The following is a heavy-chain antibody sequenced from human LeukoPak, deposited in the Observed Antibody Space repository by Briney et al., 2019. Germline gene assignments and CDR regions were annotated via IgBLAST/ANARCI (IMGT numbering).Heavy chain of an antibody. Sequence: GGSLRLSCAASGFSLRTFAMSWIRQAPGKGLEWVSAISSSGDNTYYADSVRGRFTISRDNSKNTVYLQMNSLRAEDTAVYYCANSNTYYYDSGGSFDFWGQGTLVTVSS. CDR3: ANSNTYYYDSGGSFDF. CDR2: ISSSGDNT. J-gene: IGHJ4*02. V-gene: IGHV3-23*01. CDR1: GFSLRTFA. D-gene: IGHD3-10*01.